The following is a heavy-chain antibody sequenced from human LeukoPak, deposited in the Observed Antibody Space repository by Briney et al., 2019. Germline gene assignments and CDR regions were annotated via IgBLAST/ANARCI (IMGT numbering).Heavy chain of an antibody. J-gene: IGHJ4*02. CDR2: INHSGST. D-gene: IGHD6-13*01. CDR3: ARGERGYSSSWYHY. V-gene: IGHV4-34*01. CDR1: GGSFSGYY. Sequence: PSETLSLTCAVYGGSFSGYYWSWIRQPPGKGLEWIGEINHSGSTNYNPSLKSRVTISVDTSKNQFSLKLSSVTAADTAVYYCARGERGYSSSWYHYWGQGTLVTVSS.